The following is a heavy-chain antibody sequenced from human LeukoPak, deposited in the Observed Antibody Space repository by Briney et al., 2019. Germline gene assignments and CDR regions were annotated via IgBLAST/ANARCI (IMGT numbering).Heavy chain of an antibody. Sequence: GGSLRLSCAASGFTISSNYMSWVRQAPGKGLEWVSVIYSGGSTYYADSVKGRFTISRDNSKNTLYLQMNSLRAEDTAVYYCASSYYDSGSYYNYWGQGTLVTVSP. CDR3: ASSYYDSGSYYNY. CDR2: IYSGGST. J-gene: IGHJ4*02. V-gene: IGHV3-53*01. CDR1: GFTISSNY. D-gene: IGHD3-10*01.